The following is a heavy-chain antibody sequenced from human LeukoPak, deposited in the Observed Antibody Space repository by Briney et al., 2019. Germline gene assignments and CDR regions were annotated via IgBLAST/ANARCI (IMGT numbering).Heavy chain of an antibody. CDR2: IKQDGSEK. CDR1: GFTFSKYW. J-gene: IGHJ6*04. D-gene: IGHD3-10*02. V-gene: IGHV3-7*01. Sequence: GGSLRLSCAASGFTFSKYWMSWVRQAPGKGLEWVANIKQDGSEKYYVDSVKGRFTISRDNAKNSLYLQMNSLRAEDTAVYYCAELGITMIGGVWGKGTTVTISS. CDR3: AELGITMIGGV.